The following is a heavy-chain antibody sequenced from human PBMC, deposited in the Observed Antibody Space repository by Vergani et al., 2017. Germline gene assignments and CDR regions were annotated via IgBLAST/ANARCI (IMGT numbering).Heavy chain of an antibody. V-gene: IGHV4-59*13. CDR3: AREMYRGEASTDYRLEGMDI. CDR2: IYSTGST. J-gene: IGHJ6*02. D-gene: IGHD4/OR15-4a*01. Sequence: QVQLEESGPGLVKPSETLSLTCTVSGGSFNTYYWSWIRQSPGKGLEWIGYIYSTGSTNYNPSLNSRVTMSVDTSKNQSSLKLRSVTAADTAVYFCAREMYRGEASTDYRLEGMDISPQGTTVT. CDR1: GGSFNTYY.